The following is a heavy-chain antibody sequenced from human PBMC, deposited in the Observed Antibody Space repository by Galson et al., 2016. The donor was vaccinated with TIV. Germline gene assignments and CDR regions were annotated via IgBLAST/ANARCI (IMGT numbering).Heavy chain of an antibody. CDR3: ERSGDYGDY. CDR2: MNPNSGNT. CDR1: GYTFTSYD. V-gene: IGHV1-8*02. J-gene: IGHJ4*02. D-gene: IGHD4-17*01. Sequence: SVKVSCKASGYTFTSYDINWVRQATGQGLEWMGWMNPNSGNTGYAQKFRGRVTMTRNTSVRTAYMGLRSLRSEDTAVYDWERSGDYGDYWGQGTLVTVSS.